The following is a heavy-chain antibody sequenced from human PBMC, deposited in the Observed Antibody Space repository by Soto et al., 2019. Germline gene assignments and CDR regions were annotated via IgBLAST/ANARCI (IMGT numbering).Heavy chain of an antibody. CDR2: IYYSGST. D-gene: IGHD4-17*01. J-gene: IGHJ6*02. CDR3: ARLVTVTTGGYYYYGMDV. CDR1: GGSISSYY. Sequence: SETLSLTCTVSGGSISSYYWSWIRQPPGKGLEWIGYIYYSGSTNYNPSLKSRVTISVDTSKNQFSLKLSSVTAADTAVYYCARLVTVTTGGYYYYGMDVWGQGTTVTVSS. V-gene: IGHV4-59*01.